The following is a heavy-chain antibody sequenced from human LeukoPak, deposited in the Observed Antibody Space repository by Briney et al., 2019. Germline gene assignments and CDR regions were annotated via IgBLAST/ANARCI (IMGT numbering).Heavy chain of an antibody. CDR1: GGSISSGGYY. CDR2: IYYSGST. V-gene: IGHV4-31*03. D-gene: IGHD2-2*01. CDR3: ARGRSGSLGVNCSSTSCPDLFDY. J-gene: IGHJ4*02. Sequence: SETLSLTCTASGGSISSGGYYWSWIRQHPGKGLEWIGYIYYSGSTYCNPSLKSRVTISVDTSKNQFSLKLSSVTAADTAVYYCARGRSGSLGVNCSSTSCPDLFDYWGQGTLVTVSS.